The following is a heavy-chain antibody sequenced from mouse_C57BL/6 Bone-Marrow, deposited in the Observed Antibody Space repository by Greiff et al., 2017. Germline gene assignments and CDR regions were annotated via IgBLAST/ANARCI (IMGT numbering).Heavy chain of an antibody. Sequence: VQLQQSGAELVKPGASVKMSCKASGYTFTTYPIEWIQQNHGKSLEWIGNFHPYNDDTKYNEKFKGKATLTVDKSSSTVYLVLSRLTSDDSAVYDSARGGNYGGYYFDYWGQGTTLTVSS. CDR3: ARGGNYGGYYFDY. CDR2: FHPYNDDT. CDR1: GYTFTTYP. J-gene: IGHJ2*01. V-gene: IGHV1-47*01. D-gene: IGHD2-1*01.